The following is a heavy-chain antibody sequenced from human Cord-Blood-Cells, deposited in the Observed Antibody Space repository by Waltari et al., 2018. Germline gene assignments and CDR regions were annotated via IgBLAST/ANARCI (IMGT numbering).Heavy chain of an antibody. D-gene: IGHD3-3*01. CDR1: GYTFTSYA. V-gene: IGHV7-4-1*01. CDR3: ARTFTYYDFWSGSNDAFDI. Sequence: QVQLVQSGSELKKPGASVKVSCKASGYTFTSYAMNWVRQAPGQGLEWMGWINTNTGNPTYAQGFTGRFVFSLDTSVSTAYLQICSLKAEDTAVYYCARTFTYYDFWSGSNDAFDIWGQGTMVTVSS. J-gene: IGHJ3*02. CDR2: INTNTGNP.